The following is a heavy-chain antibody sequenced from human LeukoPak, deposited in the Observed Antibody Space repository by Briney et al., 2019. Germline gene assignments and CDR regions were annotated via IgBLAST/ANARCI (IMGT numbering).Heavy chain of an antibody. CDR1: GFTFSSYT. CDR3: AREVTRYLPRDY. Sequence: GGSLRLSCAASGFTFSSYTMNWVRQAPGKGLEWVSYISSSGSTIYYADSVKGRFTISRDNAKNSLYLQMNSLRAEDTAVYYCAREVTRYLPRDYWGQGTLVTVSS. J-gene: IGHJ4*02. D-gene: IGHD4-23*01. V-gene: IGHV3-48*04. CDR2: ISSSGSTI.